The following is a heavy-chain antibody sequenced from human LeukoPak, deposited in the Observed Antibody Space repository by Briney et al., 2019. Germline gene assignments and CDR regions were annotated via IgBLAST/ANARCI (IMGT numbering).Heavy chain of an antibody. CDR1: GFTFSNSA. CDR2: IVVGSGNT. V-gene: IGHV1-58*02. CDR3: AADVIYESD. D-gene: IGHD2/OR15-2a*01. Sequence: ASVKVSCKASGFTFSNSAMQWVRQARGQRLEWIGWIVVGSGNTNYAQKFQERVTITRDMSTSTAYMELSSLRSEDKAMYYCAADVIYESDWGQGTLVTVSS. J-gene: IGHJ4*02.